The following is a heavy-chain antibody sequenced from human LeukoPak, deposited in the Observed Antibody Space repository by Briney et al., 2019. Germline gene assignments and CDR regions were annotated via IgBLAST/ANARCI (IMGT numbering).Heavy chain of an antibody. CDR2: IYYSGST. CDR1: GDSISSYY. V-gene: IGHV4-59*12. Sequence: SETLSLTCTVSGDSISSYYWSWIRQPPGKGLEWIGYIYYSGSTNYNPSLKSRVTISVDTSKNQFSLKLSSVTAADTAVYYCARRGYDSSGYLDYWGQGTLVTVSS. D-gene: IGHD3-22*01. J-gene: IGHJ4*02. CDR3: ARRGYDSSGYLDY.